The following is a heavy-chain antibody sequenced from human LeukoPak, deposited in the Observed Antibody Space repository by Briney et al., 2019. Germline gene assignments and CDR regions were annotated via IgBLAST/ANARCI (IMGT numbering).Heavy chain of an antibody. D-gene: IGHD1-14*01. CDR3: ARQPGGTAAFDI. Sequence: SETLSLTCTVSVGSINNYYWSWIRQPPGKGLEWIGYIYYTGGETNYNPSLKSRLTISVDTSKNQFSPMLTSVTAADTAVYYCARQPGGTAAFDIWAQGTMVTVSS. J-gene: IGHJ3*02. CDR2: IYYTGGET. V-gene: IGHV4-59*08. CDR1: VGSINNYY.